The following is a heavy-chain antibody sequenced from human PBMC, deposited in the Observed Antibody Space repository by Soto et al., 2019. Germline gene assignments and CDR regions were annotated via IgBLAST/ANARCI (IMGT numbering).Heavy chain of an antibody. J-gene: IGHJ6*02. D-gene: IGHD3-10*01. Sequence: QVQLVESGGGLVKPGGSLRLSCAVSGFTFSDSYMSWIRQAPGKGLQWVAYISGSSGYTGYADSVKGRFTISRDNAKNSLYLQMNSLRAEDTAVYYCARDRGGYGPPDVWGQGTTVTVSS. CDR3: ARDRGGYGPPDV. CDR2: ISGSSGYT. V-gene: IGHV3-11*06. CDR1: GFTFSDSY.